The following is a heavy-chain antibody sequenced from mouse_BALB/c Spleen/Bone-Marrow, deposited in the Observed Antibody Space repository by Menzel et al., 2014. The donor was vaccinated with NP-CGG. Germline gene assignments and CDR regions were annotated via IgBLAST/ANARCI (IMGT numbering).Heavy chain of an antibody. V-gene: IGHV5-9-2*01. D-gene: IGHD2-10*01. CDR1: GFTFSSYG. CDR3: ARHAYYEHTEVSFFS. CDR2: VSGGGSYT. J-gene: IGHJ3*01. Sequence: EVMLVESGGNLVKSGGSLKLSCAASGFTFSSYGMSWVRQTPEKRLEWVATVSGGGSYTFYSDSVKGRFTISRDNAKNTLYLQLSSLRSEDTGFYYCARHAYYEHTEVSFFSWGPGTLVSVST.